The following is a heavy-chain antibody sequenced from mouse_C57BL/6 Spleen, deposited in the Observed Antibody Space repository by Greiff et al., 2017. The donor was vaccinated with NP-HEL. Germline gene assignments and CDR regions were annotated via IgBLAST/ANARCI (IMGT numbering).Heavy chain of an antibody. J-gene: IGHJ1*03. Sequence: EVQLQESGPGLVKPSQSLSLTCSVTGYSITSGYYWNWIRQFPGNKLEWMGYISYDGSNNYNPSLKNRISIPRDTSKNQFFLKLNSVTTEDTATYYCARGGPNWDWYFDVWGTGTTVTVSS. CDR1: GYSITSGYY. CDR3: ARGGPNWDWYFDV. V-gene: IGHV3-6*01. CDR2: ISYDGSN. D-gene: IGHD4-1*01.